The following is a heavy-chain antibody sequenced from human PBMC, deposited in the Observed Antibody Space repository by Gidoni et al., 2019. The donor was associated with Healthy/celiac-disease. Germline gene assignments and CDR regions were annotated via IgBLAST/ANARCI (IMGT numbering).Heavy chain of an antibody. CDR3: AVVSPWFDP. V-gene: IGHV4-39*01. Sequence: QLQLQASGPGLVKPSETLSLTCTVSGGSISSSSYYWGGIRQPPGKGLEWIGSIYYSGSTYYNPSLKSRVTISVDTSKNQFSLKLSSVTAADTAVYYCAVVSPWFDPWGQGTLVTVSS. J-gene: IGHJ5*02. CDR1: GGSISSSSYY. CDR2: IYYSGST.